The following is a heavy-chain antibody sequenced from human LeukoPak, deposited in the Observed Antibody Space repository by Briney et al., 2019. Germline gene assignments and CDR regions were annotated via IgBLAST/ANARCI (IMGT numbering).Heavy chain of an antibody. J-gene: IGHJ4*02. CDR3: ARGITMVRGVIIKPLDY. CDR2: INHRGST. CDR1: GGSFSGYY. V-gene: IGHV4-34*01. Sequence: SETLSLTCAVYGGSFSGYYWSWIRQPPGKGLEWIGEINHRGSTNYNPSLKSRVTISVDTSKNQFSLKLSSVTAADTAVYYCARGITMVRGVIIKPLDYWGQGTLVTVSS. D-gene: IGHD3-10*01.